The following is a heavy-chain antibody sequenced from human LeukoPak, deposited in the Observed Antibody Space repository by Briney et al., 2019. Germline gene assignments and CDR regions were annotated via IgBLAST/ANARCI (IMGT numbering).Heavy chain of an antibody. V-gene: IGHV1-18*01. CDR3: ARHYYDSSGLDAFDI. D-gene: IGHD3-22*01. Sequence: GASVKVSCKASGYTFTSYGISWVRQAPGQGLEWMGWISAYNGNTNYAQKLQGRVTMTTDTSTSTAYMELRSLSSDDTAVYYCARHYYDSSGLDAFDIWGQGTMVTVSS. CDR2: ISAYNGNT. J-gene: IGHJ3*02. CDR1: GYTFTSYG.